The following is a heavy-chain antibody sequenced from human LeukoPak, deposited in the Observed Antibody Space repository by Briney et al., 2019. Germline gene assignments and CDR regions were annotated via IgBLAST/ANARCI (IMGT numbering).Heavy chain of an antibody. CDR3: ARDSVGYSYGEYYYYGMDV. D-gene: IGHD5-18*01. J-gene: IGHJ6*02. Sequence: ASVKVSCKASGYTFTSYAMHWVRQAPGQRLEWMGWINAGNGNTKYSQKFQGRVTITRDTSASTAYMELSSLRPEDTAVYYCARDSVGYSYGEYYYYGMDVWGQGTTVTVSS. CDR1: GYTFTSYA. V-gene: IGHV1-3*01. CDR2: INAGNGNT.